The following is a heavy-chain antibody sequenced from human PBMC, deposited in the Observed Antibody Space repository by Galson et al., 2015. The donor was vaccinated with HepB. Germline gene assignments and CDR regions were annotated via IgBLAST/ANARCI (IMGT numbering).Heavy chain of an antibody. CDR1: GFTFSSYG. J-gene: IGHJ6*02. CDR2: ISGGGGST. V-gene: IGHV3-23*01. D-gene: IGHD3-10*02. Sequence: SLRLSCAASGFTFSSYGMCWVRQAPGKGLEWVAAISGGGGSTYYADSVKGRFTISRDNSKNTLYLQMNSLRAEDTAVYYCAKACVQLCTHYYYGMDVWGQGTTVTVSS. CDR3: AKACVQLCTHYYYGMDV.